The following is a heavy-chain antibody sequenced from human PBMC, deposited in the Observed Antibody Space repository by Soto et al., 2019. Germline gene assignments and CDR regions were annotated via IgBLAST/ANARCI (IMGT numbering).Heavy chain of an antibody. D-gene: IGHD3-22*01. Sequence: GGSLRLSCAASGFAFSSYGMHWVRQAPGKGLEWVAVIWYDGSNKYYADSVKGRFTISRDNSKNTLYLQMNSLRAEDTAVYYCARAFPRYYYDSSGPVLDAFDIWGQGTMVTVSS. CDR3: ARAFPRYYYDSSGPVLDAFDI. CDR1: GFAFSSYG. J-gene: IGHJ3*02. CDR2: IWYDGSNK. V-gene: IGHV3-33*01.